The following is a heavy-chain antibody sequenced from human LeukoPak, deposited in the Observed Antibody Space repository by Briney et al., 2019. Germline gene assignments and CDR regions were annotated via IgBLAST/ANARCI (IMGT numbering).Heavy chain of an antibody. J-gene: IGHJ4*02. V-gene: IGHV1-2*02. CDR3: ARARVPIAVARLYHFDY. Sequence: ASVKVSCKASGYTFTAYYIHWLRQAPGPGPEWMGWIKPDSGSSHYAQKFQGRVTMTRDTSSNSAYMDLTSLKSDDTALYYCARARVPIAVARLYHFDYWGQGGLVTVSS. D-gene: IGHD6-19*01. CDR1: GYTFTAYY. CDR2: IKPDSGSS.